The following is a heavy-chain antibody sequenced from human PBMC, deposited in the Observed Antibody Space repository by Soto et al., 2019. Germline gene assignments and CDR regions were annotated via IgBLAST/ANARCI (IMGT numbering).Heavy chain of an antibody. Sequence: ASVKVSCKASGYTFTIYAMHWVRQAPGQRLEWMGWINAGNGNTKYSQKFQGRVTITRDTSASTAYMELSSLRSEHTAVYYCARAADSSGYYYSVGYFDYWGQGTLVTVSS. CDR1: GYTFTIYA. D-gene: IGHD3-22*01. CDR3: ARAADSSGYYYSVGYFDY. J-gene: IGHJ4*02. V-gene: IGHV1-3*01. CDR2: INAGNGNT.